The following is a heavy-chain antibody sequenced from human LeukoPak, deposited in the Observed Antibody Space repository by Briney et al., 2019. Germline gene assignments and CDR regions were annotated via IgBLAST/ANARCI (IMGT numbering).Heavy chain of an antibody. V-gene: IGHV3-15*01. CDR3: TTVPTPPHYDSSGYYLVNFDY. CDR1: GFTFSSYS. D-gene: IGHD3-22*01. Sequence: GGSLRLSCAASGFTFSSYSMNWVRQAPGKGLEWVGRIKSKTDGGTTDCAAPVKGRFTISRDDSKNTLYLQMNSLKTEDTAVYYCTTVPTPPHYDSSGYYLVNFDYWGQGTLVTVSS. J-gene: IGHJ4*02. CDR2: IKSKTDGGTT.